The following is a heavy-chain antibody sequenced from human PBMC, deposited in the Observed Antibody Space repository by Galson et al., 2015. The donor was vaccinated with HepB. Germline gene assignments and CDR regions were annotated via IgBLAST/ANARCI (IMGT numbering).Heavy chain of an antibody. CDR1: GFSFTGYY. Sequence: SVKVSCKASGFSFTGYYIHWVRQAPGQGLEWLGSVNPYNGGTNHAPDFQGRGPMTSDTALRTGHMELSGLRFDDTAIYYCAGARRIQLSTTPFDYWGQGALVTVSS. V-gene: IGHV1-2*02. D-gene: IGHD5-18*01. J-gene: IGHJ4*02. CDR2: VNPYNGGT. CDR3: AGARRIQLSTTPFDY.